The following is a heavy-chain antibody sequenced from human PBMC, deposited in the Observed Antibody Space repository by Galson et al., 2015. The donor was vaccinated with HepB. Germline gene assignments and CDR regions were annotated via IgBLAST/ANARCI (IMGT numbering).Heavy chain of an antibody. D-gene: IGHD4-23*01. J-gene: IGHJ4*02. CDR1: GFTFRSFG. CDR3: AKEALPDYGGVTGFHF. CDR2: IWYDGSKK. V-gene: IGHV3-33*06. Sequence: SLRLSCAASGFTFRSFGMHWVRQAPGKGLEWLAVIWYDGSKKYYTDSVKGRFTISKDTSKNMLYLQMDSLRVEDTAVYYCAKEALPDYGGVTGFHFWGQGTLVTVSS.